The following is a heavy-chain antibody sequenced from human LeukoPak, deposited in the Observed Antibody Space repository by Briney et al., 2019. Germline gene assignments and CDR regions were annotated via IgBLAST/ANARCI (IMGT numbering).Heavy chain of an antibody. CDR3: ARDHRYSSSWPDAFDI. Sequence: AGGSLRLSCAASGFTFSSYWMSWVRQAPGKGLEWVANIKQDGSEKYYVDSVKGRFTISRDNAKNSLYLQMNSLRAEDTAVYYCARDHRYSSSWPDAFDIWGQGTMVTVSS. V-gene: IGHV3-7*01. D-gene: IGHD6-13*01. J-gene: IGHJ3*02. CDR2: IKQDGSEK. CDR1: GFTFSSYW.